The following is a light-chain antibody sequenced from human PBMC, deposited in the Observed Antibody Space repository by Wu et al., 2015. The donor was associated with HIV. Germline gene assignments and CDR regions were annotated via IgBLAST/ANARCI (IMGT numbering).Light chain of an antibody. V-gene: IGKV3-15*01. J-gene: IGKJ2*03. Sequence: EIVMTQSPATLSVSPGERATLSCRASQSVSSNLAWYQQKPGQAPRLLIYGASTRATGIPARFSGSGSGTEFTLTISSLQSEDFAVXYCQQYNNWPGSFGQGTKLXIK. CDR3: QQYNNWPGS. CDR2: GAS. CDR1: QSVSSN.